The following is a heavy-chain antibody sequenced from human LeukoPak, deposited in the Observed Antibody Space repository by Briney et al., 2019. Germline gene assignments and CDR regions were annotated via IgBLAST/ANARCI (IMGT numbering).Heavy chain of an antibody. CDR3: ARVGESTSYYYDSSGYYGMDYYYGMDV. V-gene: IGHV1-18*01. CDR2: ISAYDGNT. CDR1: GYTFTSYG. J-gene: IGHJ6*02. D-gene: IGHD3-22*01. Sequence: ASVKVSCKASGYTFTSYGISWVRQAPGQGLEWMGWISAYDGNTNYAQKLQGRVTMTTDTSTSTAYMELRSLRSDDTAVYYCARVGESTSYYYDSSGYYGMDYYYGMDVWGQGTTVTVSS.